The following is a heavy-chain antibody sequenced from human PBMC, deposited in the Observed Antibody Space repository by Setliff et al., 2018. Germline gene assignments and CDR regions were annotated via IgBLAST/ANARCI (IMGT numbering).Heavy chain of an antibody. V-gene: IGHV4-34*01. D-gene: IGHD5-12*01. Sequence: PSETLSLTCTVSGGSISSYYWSWIRQPPGKGLEWIGEINHSGSTNYNPSLKSRVTISVDTSKNQFSLKLSSVTAADTAVYYCARGGYSRGPPVYYFDYWGQGTLVTVSS. CDR1: GGSISSYY. J-gene: IGHJ4*02. CDR2: INHSGST. CDR3: ARGGYSRGPPVYYFDY.